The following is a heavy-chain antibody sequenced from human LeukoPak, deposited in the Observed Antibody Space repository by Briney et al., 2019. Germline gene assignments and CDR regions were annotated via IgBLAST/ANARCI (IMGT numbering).Heavy chain of an antibody. J-gene: IGHJ1*01. V-gene: IGHV5-51*01. CDR2: IYPGDSDT. Sequence: RGESLKISCKGSGYSFTSHWIGWVRQMPGKGLEWMGTIYPGDSDTRYSPSFQGQVTISADKSISTAYLQWSSLKASDTAMYFCARAYYYDSSGYPSAEYFHFWGQGTLVTVSS. D-gene: IGHD3-22*01. CDR3: ARAYYYDSSGYPSAEYFHF. CDR1: GYSFTSHW.